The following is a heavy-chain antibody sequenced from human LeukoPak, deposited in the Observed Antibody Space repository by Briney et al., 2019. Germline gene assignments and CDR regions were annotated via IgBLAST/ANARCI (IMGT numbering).Heavy chain of an antibody. Sequence: GGSLRLSCAASGFTFSSYAMSWVRQAPGKGLEWVSAISGSGGSTYYADSVKGRFTISRDNSKNTLYLQMNSLRAEDTAVYYCAKDRFHYYDSSDYFDYWGQGTLVTVSS. J-gene: IGHJ4*02. V-gene: IGHV3-23*01. CDR2: ISGSGGST. CDR1: GFTFSSYA. D-gene: IGHD3-22*01. CDR3: AKDRFHYYDSSDYFDY.